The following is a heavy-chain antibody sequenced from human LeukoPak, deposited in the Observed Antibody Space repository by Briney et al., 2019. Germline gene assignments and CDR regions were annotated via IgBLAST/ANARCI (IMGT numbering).Heavy chain of an antibody. Sequence: EGSLRLSCAASGFTFSSYWMSWVRQAPGKGLEWVANIKQDGSEKYYVDSVKGRFTISRDNSKNTLFLQMNSLRAEDTAVYYCAKNLYCGGGSCYPSALGMDVWGQGTTVTVSS. CDR1: GFTFSSYW. CDR2: IKQDGSEK. J-gene: IGHJ6*02. CDR3: AKNLYCGGGSCYPSALGMDV. D-gene: IGHD2-15*01. V-gene: IGHV3-7*03.